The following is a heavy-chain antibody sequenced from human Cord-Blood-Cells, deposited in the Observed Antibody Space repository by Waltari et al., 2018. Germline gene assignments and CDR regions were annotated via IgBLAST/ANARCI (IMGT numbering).Heavy chain of an antibody. Sequence: QVQLQQWGAGLLKPSETLSLTCAVYGGSFSGYYWSWIRQPPGKGLEWMGEINHSGSTNYNPSLKSRVTISVDTSKNQFSLKLSSVTAADTAVYYCARIELGIGYDYWGQGTLVTVSS. CDR1: GGSFSGYY. CDR3: ARIELGIGYDY. CDR2: INHSGST. D-gene: IGHD7-27*01. V-gene: IGHV4-34*01. J-gene: IGHJ4*02.